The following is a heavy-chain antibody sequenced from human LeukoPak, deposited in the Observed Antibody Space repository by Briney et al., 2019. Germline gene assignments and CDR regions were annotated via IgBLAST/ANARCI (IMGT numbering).Heavy chain of an antibody. D-gene: IGHD3-10*01. Sequence: GGSLRLSCAASGFTFDDYAMHWVRQAPGKGLEWVSGISWNSGHKGYADSVKGRFTISRDNAKNSLYLRMNSLRAEDTALYYCAKDRRPTVSGGFFDLWGRGTLVIVSS. CDR2: ISWNSGHK. CDR3: AKDRRPTVSGGFFDL. V-gene: IGHV3-9*01. J-gene: IGHJ2*01. CDR1: GFTFDDYA.